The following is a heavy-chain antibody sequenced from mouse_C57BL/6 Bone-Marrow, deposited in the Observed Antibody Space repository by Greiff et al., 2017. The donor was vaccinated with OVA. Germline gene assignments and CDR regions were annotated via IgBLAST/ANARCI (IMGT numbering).Heavy chain of an antibody. V-gene: IGHV1-82*01. CDR2: IYPGDGDT. Sequence: QVQLQQSGPELVKPGASVKICCKASGYAFSSSWMNWVKQRPGKGLEWIGRIYPGDGDTNYNGKFKGKATLTADKSSSTAYMQLSSLTSEDSAVYFCARWYYYAMDYWGQGTSVTVSS. CDR1: GYAFSSSW. CDR3: ARWYYYAMDY. J-gene: IGHJ4*01.